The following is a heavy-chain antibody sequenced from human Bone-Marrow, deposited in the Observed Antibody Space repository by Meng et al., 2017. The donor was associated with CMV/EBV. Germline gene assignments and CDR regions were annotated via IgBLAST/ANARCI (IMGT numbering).Heavy chain of an antibody. J-gene: IGHJ6*02. CDR1: GFTFSSND. Sequence: GESLKISCAASGFTFSSNDMHWVRQTTGKGLEWVSAIGTAGDTYYPGSVKGRFTISRDNAKNSLYLQMNNLRAEDTALYYCAKDVQRGGDFYYYGMDVWGQGTTVTVSS. D-gene: IGHD1-1*01. CDR2: IGTAGDT. V-gene: IGHV3-13*01. CDR3: AKDVQRGGDFYYYGMDV.